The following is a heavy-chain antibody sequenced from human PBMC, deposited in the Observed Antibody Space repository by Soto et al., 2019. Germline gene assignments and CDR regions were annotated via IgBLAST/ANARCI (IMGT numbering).Heavy chain of an antibody. CDR1: GFTFSSYA. Sequence: GGSRRLSCAASGFTFSSYAMSWVRQAPGKGLEWVSAISGSGGSTYYADSVKGRFTISRDNSKNTLYLQMNSLRAEDTAVYYCAKEKFRYDSSGYLDYWGQGTLVTVSS. J-gene: IGHJ4*02. CDR2: ISGSGGST. CDR3: AKEKFRYDSSGYLDY. V-gene: IGHV3-23*01. D-gene: IGHD3-22*01.